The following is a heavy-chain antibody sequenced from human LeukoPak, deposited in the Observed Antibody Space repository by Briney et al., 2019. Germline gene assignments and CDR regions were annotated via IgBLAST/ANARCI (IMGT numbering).Heavy chain of an antibody. CDR1: GFTVSSNY. V-gene: IGHV3-9*01. J-gene: IGHJ4*02. D-gene: IGHD2-15*01. CDR2: ISWNSGSI. Sequence: GGSLRLSCAASGFTVSSNYMSWVRQAPGKGLEWVSGISWNSGSIGYADSVKGRFTISRDNAKNSLYLQMNSLRAEDTALYYCAKDMGVVVVAFDYWGQGTLVTVSS. CDR3: AKDMGVVVVAFDY.